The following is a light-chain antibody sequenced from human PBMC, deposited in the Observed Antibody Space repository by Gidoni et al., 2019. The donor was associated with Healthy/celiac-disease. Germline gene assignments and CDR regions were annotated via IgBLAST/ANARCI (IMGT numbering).Light chain of an antibody. Sequence: TVLTQSTATLTLSPGERATLSCRASQSVSSYLAWYQQNPGQAPRLRIYDASNRATGIPARFSGSGSGTDFTLTISSLEPEDFAVYYCQQRSNWPPDFGPGTRLEIK. CDR3: QQRSNWPPD. CDR1: QSVSSY. J-gene: IGKJ5*01. CDR2: DAS. V-gene: IGKV3-11*01.